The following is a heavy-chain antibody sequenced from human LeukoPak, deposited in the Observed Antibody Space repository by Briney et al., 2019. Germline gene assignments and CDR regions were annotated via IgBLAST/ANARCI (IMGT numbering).Heavy chain of an antibody. CDR2: INHSGST. D-gene: IGHD5-24*01. Sequence: SETLSLTCAVSGGSFSGYYWSWIRQPPGRGLEWIGEINHSGSTNYNPSLKSRVTISVDTSKNQFSLKLSSVTAADTAVYYCARGGLKDGYNESNFDYWGQGTLVTVPS. V-gene: IGHV4-34*01. CDR1: GGSFSGYY. CDR3: ARGGLKDGYNESNFDY. J-gene: IGHJ4*02.